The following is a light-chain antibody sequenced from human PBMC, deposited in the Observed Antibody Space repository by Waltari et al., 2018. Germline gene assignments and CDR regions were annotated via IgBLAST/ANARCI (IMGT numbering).Light chain of an antibody. CDR2: TDN. CDR3: AAWDDSLTGRV. Sequence: QSVLTQPSSASGTPVQRVTISCSGSSSNIGSNYVYWYQQLPGTAPKLPIHTDNQRPSGVPDRFSASKSGASASLAISGLRSDDEADYYCAAWDDSLTGRVFGGGTKLTVL. V-gene: IGLV1-47*01. J-gene: IGLJ3*02. CDR1: SSNIGSNY.